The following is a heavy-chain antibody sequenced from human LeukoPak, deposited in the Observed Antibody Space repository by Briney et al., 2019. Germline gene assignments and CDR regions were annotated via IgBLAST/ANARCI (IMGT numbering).Heavy chain of an antibody. CDR2: ISPNNGGT. J-gene: IGHJ5*02. CDR3: ARDKSSGWFDP. D-gene: IGHD6-25*01. V-gene: IGHV1-2*02. Sequence: ASVKVSCKASGHTFTGYYIHWVRQAPGQGLEWMGWISPNNGGTDYAQKFQGRVTMTRDTSISTAYMELSRLTSDDTAVYYCARDKSSGWFDPWGQGTLVTVSS. CDR1: GHTFTGYY.